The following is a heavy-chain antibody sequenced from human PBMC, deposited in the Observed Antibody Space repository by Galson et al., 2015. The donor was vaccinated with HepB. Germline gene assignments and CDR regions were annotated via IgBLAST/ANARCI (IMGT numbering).Heavy chain of an antibody. D-gene: IGHD3-16*01. CDR2: IYRVGIT. V-gene: IGHV3-53*01. Sequence: SLRLSCAASGFTVSSNYMSWVRQAPGKGLEWVSAIYRVGITFYAGSVKGRFTISRDTSKNTVHLQMNSLRAEDTAVYFCARDPIGGDAFDIWGQGTTVTVSS. CDR1: GFTVSSNY. J-gene: IGHJ3*02. CDR3: ARDPIGGDAFDI.